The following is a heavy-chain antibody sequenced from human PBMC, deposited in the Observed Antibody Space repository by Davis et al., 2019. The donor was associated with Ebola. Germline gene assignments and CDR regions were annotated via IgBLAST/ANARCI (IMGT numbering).Heavy chain of an antibody. J-gene: IGHJ6*02. Sequence: GGSLRLSCAASGFTFSSYAMHWVRQAPGKGLEWVAVISYDGSNKYYADSVKGRFTISRDNSKNTLYLQMNSLRAEDTAVYYCARIITIAAAQPNMDVWGRGTTVTVSS. D-gene: IGHD6-13*01. CDR2: ISYDGSNK. V-gene: IGHV3-30-3*01. CDR3: ARIITIAAAQPNMDV. CDR1: GFTFSSYA.